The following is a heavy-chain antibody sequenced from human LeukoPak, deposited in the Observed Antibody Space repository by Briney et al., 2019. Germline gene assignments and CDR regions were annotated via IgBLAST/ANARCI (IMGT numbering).Heavy chain of an antibody. J-gene: IGHJ6*03. CDR1: GGSISSYY. D-gene: IGHD2-2*01. CDR3: ARDMVVPAAIPGFHYYYYMDV. V-gene: IGHV4-59*12. CDR2: IYYSGTT. Sequence: SETLSLTCTVSGGSISSYYWSWIRQPPGKGLEWIGYIYYSGTTNYNPSLKSRVTISVDSSKNQFSLKLSSVTAADTAVYYCARDMVVPAAIPGFHYYYYMDVWGKGTTVTVSS.